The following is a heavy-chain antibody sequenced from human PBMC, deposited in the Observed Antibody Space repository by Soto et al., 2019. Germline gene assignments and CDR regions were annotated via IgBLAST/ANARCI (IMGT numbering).Heavy chain of an antibody. CDR1: GFTFSGSA. Sequence: EVQLVESGGGLVQPGGSLKLSCAASGFTFSGSAMHWVRQASGKGLEWVGRIRSKANSYATAYAASVKGRFTITKDTSKNQVVLTMTNMDPVDTATYYCAHTDKDVGWLSGAFDYWGQGTLVTVSS. CDR3: AHTDKDVGWLSGAFDY. V-gene: IGHV3-73*02. D-gene: IGHD6-19*01. CDR2: IRSKANSYAT. J-gene: IGHJ4*02.